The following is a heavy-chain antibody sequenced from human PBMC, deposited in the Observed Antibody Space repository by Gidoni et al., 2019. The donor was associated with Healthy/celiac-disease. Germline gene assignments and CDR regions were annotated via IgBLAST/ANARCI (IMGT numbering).Heavy chain of an antibody. CDR2: ISCDGSNK. J-gene: IGHJ4*02. CDR3: ASPVGGMTKYY. CDR1: GFTFSSYA. D-gene: IGHD1-20*01. V-gene: IGHV3-30-3*01. Sequence: QVQLVESAGGVVQLGRSLRLFCAAPGFTFSSYAMHWVRQAPGKGLEWVAVISCDGSNKYYADYVKGRFTISRENSKNTLYLQMNSLRAEDKAVYYCASPVGGMTKYYWGQGTLVTVSS.